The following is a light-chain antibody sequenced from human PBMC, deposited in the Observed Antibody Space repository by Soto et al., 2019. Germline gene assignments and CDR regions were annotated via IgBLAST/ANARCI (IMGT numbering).Light chain of an antibody. J-gene: IGLJ1*01. CDR3: SSDSSAGALV. CDR1: SSDIGAYNY. CDR2: EIT. Sequence: QSALTQPASVSGSPGQSITISCTGTSSDIGAYNYVSRYQQHPGKAPKLIIYEITNRPSGISNRFSGSRSGNTASLSISGLQAEDEPDYYCSSDSSAGALVFGTGTKVTVL. V-gene: IGLV2-14*03.